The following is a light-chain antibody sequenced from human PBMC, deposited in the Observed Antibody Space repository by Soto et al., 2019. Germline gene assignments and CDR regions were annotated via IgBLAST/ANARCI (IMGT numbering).Light chain of an antibody. CDR3: QQYKSYYT. V-gene: IGKV1-5*01. CDR1: QSVGGS. CDR2: DAS. J-gene: IGKJ2*01. Sequence: DIQMTQSPSTLSASVGDRVTITCRASQSVGGSLAWYQQKPGKAPKFMIYDASSLQSGVPSRFSGSGSGTEFTLTITSLQPDDFATYYCQQYKSYYTFGQGTKLEIK.